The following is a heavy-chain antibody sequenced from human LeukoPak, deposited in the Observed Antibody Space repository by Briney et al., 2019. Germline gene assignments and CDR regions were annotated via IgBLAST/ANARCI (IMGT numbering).Heavy chain of an antibody. D-gene: IGHD2-15*01. V-gene: IGHV3-23*01. J-gene: IGHJ6*01. Sequence: PGGSLRLSCAASGFTFNNYAMTWVRQAPGKGLEWVSAVSGRGDSTYYADSVKGRFTISRDNSKNTLYLQMNSLRAEDTAVYHRAKAPPAATNYYYGMDVWGQGTTVTVSS. CDR1: GFTFNNYA. CDR2: VSGRGDST. CDR3: AKAPPAATNYYYGMDV.